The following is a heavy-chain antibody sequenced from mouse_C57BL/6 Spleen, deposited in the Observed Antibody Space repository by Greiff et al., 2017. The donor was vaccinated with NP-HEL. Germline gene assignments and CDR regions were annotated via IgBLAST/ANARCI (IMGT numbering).Heavy chain of an antibody. CDR1: GFNIKDYY. CDR3: ASVYYGNFLYFDY. J-gene: IGHJ2*01. V-gene: IGHV14-2*01. CDR2: IDPEDGET. Sequence: VQLQQSGAELVKPGASVKLSCTASGFNIKDYYMHWVKQRTEQGLEWIGRIDPEDGETKYAPKFQGKATITADKTSNTAYLQLSSLTSEDTAVYYCASVYYGNFLYFDYWGQGPTLTVSS. D-gene: IGHD2-1*01.